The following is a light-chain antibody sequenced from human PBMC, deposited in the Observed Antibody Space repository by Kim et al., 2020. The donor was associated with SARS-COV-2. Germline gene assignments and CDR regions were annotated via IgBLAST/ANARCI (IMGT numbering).Light chain of an antibody. CDR3: GTWDSSLSLYV. Sequence: QSVLSQPPSVSAATGQKVTISCSGTTSTIGSNYVSWYQQLPGTHPKLLIYDNDQRPSGLPDRFSGSKSGTSATLGITGLQTEDEADYYCGTWDSSLSLYVFGSGTKVTVL. J-gene: IGLJ1*01. CDR1: TSTIGSNY. V-gene: IGLV1-51*01. CDR2: DND.